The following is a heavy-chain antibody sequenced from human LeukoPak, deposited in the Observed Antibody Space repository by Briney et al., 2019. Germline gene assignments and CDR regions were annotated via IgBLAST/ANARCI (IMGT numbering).Heavy chain of an antibody. J-gene: IGHJ5*02. CDR1: GYTFTSYH. CDR3: VITTYYYDSSGHHANWFDP. CDR2: INPSGGST. D-gene: IGHD3-22*01. Sequence: ASVKVSCKASGYTFTSYHMHWVRQAPGQGLEWMGIINPSGGSTSYAQKFQGRVTMTRDTSTSTVYMELSSLRSEDTAVYYCVITTYYYDSSGHHANWFDPWGQGTLATVSS. V-gene: IGHV1-46*01.